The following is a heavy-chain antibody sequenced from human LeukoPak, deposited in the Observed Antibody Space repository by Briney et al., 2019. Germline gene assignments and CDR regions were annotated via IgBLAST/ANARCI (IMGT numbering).Heavy chain of an antibody. V-gene: IGHV3-53*01. CDR3: TKSGPPDPY. D-gene: IGHD1-14*01. Sequence: PGGSLRLSFAAPGLTVDSYDMSGVRQAPGKRLEWVSILYSGGGTYYGDSVEGRFTISRDNSRNTLFLQMNSLRAEDTAMYYCTKSGPPDPYWGQGTMVTVSS. CDR1: GLTVDSYD. CDR2: LYSGGGT. J-gene: IGHJ3*01.